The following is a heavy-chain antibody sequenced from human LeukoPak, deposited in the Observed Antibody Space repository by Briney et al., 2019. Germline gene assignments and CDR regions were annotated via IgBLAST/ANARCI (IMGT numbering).Heavy chain of an antibody. CDR2: IKQDGSEK. Sequence: GGSLRLSCAASGFTFSSYWMSWVRQAPGKGLEWVANIKQDGSEKYYVDSVKGRFTISRDNAKNSLYLQMNSLRAEDTAVYYCARDPPRAPYDSSGYYTDYWGQGTLVTVSS. J-gene: IGHJ4*02. CDR3: ARDPPRAPYDSSGYYTDY. D-gene: IGHD3-22*01. CDR1: GFTFSSYW. V-gene: IGHV3-7*01.